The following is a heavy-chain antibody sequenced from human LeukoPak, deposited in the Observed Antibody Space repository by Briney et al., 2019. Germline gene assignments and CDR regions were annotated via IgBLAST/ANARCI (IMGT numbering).Heavy chain of an antibody. Sequence: GGXLRLSCAASGFTFSSCAMSWVRQAPGEGLEWVSAISGSGGSTYYADSVTGRFTISRDNSKNTLYLQMNSLRAEDTAVYHCAKDRSPFDPWGQGTLVTVSS. CDR3: AKDRSPFDP. J-gene: IGHJ5*02. CDR1: GFTFSSCA. CDR2: ISGSGGST. V-gene: IGHV3-23*01.